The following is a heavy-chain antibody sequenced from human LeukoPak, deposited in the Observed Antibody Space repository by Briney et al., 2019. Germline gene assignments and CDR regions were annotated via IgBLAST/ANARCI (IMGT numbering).Heavy chain of an antibody. J-gene: IGHJ4*02. V-gene: IGHV3-23*01. CDR2: VSVSGDIS. Sequence: PGGSLRLSCAASGFTFSSFAMSWVRQAPEKGLEWGSAVSVSGDISYYADSVKGRFTISRDNSKNTLYLQMKSLRAEDTALYYCAKRSRTVTTIDSWGRGTLVTVSS. CDR3: AKRSRTVTTIDS. CDR1: GFTFSSFA. D-gene: IGHD4-11*01.